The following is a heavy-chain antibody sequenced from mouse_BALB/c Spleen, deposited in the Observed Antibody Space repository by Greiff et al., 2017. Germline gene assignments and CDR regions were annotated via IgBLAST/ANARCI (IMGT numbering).Heavy chain of an antibody. D-gene: IGHD2-1*01. Sequence: EVQGVESGGGLVKPGGSLKLSCAASGFTFSDYYMYWVRQTPEKRLEWVATISDGGSYTYYPDSVKGRFTISRDNAKNNLYLQMSSLKSEDTAMYYCARGGYYGNYDAMDYWGQGTSVTVSS. V-gene: IGHV5-4*02. CDR3: ARGGYYGNYDAMDY. J-gene: IGHJ4*01. CDR2: ISDGGSYT. CDR1: GFTFSDYY.